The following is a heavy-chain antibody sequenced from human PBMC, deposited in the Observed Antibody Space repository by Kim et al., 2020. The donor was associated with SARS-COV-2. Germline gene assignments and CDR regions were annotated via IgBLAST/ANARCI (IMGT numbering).Heavy chain of an antibody. Sequence: GGSLRLSCAVSGFTFSSYWMHWVRQAPAKGLVWVSRINSDGSSTSYADSVKGRFTISRDNAKNTLYLQMNSLRAEDTAVYYCPTAHYYDSSGYDAFDIWGQGTMVTVSS. CDR3: PTAHYYDSSGYDAFDI. J-gene: IGHJ3*02. CDR2: INSDGSST. D-gene: IGHD3-22*01. V-gene: IGHV3-74*01. CDR1: GFTFSSYW.